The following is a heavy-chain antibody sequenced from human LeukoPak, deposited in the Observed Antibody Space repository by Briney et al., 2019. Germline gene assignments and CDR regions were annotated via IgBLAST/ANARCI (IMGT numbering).Heavy chain of an antibody. CDR1: GFTFSSYA. D-gene: IGHD1-26*01. CDR3: AKKWGVGTTTLDYFDY. J-gene: IGHJ4*02. V-gene: IGHV3-23*01. CDR2: ISGSGGST. Sequence: GGSLRLSCAASGFTFSSYAMSWVRQAPGKGLEWVSAISGSGGSTYYADSVKGRFTISRDNSKNTLYLQMNRLTDEDTAVYYCAKKWGVGTTTLDYFDYWGQGTLVTVSS.